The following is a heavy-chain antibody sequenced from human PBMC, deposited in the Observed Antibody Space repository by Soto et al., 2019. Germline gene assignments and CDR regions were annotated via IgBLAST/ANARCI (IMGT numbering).Heavy chain of an antibody. J-gene: IGHJ6*03. CDR2: IYYSGST. V-gene: IGHV4-31*03. CDR1: GGSISSGGYY. Sequence: SETLSLTCTVSGGSISSGGYYWSWIRQHPGKGLEWIGYIYYSGSTYYNPSLKSRVTISVDTSKNQFSLKLSSVTAADTAVYYCARVVVVVAAIADYYYMDVWGKGTTVTVSS. D-gene: IGHD2-15*01. CDR3: ARVVVVVAAIADYYYMDV.